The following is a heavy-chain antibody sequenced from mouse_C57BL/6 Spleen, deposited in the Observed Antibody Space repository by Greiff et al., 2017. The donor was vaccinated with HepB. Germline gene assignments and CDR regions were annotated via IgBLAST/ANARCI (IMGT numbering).Heavy chain of an antibody. CDR3: VRERGPHWYFDV. J-gene: IGHJ1*03. CDR2: IRSKSSNYAT. CDR1: GFTFNTYA. V-gene: IGHV10-3*01. Sequence: EVQLQQSGGGLVQPKGSLKLSCAASGFTFNTYAMHWVRQAPGKGLEWVARIRSKSSNYATYYADSVKDRFTISRDDSQSMLYLQMNNLKTEDTAMYYCVRERGPHWYFDVWGTGTTVTVSS.